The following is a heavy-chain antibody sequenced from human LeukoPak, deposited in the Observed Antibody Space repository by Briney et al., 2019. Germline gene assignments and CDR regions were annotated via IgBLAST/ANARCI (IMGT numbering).Heavy chain of an antibody. Sequence: ASVKVSCKASGYTFTGYYMHWVRQAPGRGLEWMGWINPNSGGTNYAQKFQGRVTMTRDTSISTAYMELSRLRSDDTAVYYCARDPRADTAMVTGWFDPWGQGTLVTVSS. D-gene: IGHD5-18*01. CDR1: GYTFTGYY. J-gene: IGHJ5*02. CDR3: ARDPRADTAMVTGWFDP. CDR2: INPNSGGT. V-gene: IGHV1-2*02.